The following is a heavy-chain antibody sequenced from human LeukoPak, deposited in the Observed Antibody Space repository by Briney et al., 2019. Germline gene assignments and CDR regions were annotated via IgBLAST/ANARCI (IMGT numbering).Heavy chain of an antibody. D-gene: IGHD2-15*01. Sequence: GGSLRLSCAASGFTFSSYWMHWVRQAPGKGLEWVSVIYSGGSTYYADSVKGRFTISRDNSKNTLYLQMNSLRAEDTAVYYCASSFVADYWGQGTLVTVSS. CDR2: IYSGGST. CDR1: GFTFSSYW. V-gene: IGHV3-66*01. CDR3: ASSFVADY. J-gene: IGHJ4*02.